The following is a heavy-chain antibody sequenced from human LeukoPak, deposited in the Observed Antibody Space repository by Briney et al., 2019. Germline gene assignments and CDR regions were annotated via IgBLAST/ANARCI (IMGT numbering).Heavy chain of an antibody. CDR1: GGSFTGYY. D-gene: IGHD6-19*01. Sequence: SETLSLTCTVYGGSFTGYYWSWIRQPPGKGLEWIGEINPSGSANYRPSLKSQLTISLDTPKNLFSLKLVSLTDADTAVYYCARKLSNRWLSPWGQGTLVIVSS. CDR2: INPSGSA. J-gene: IGHJ5*02. V-gene: IGHV4-34*01. CDR3: ARKLSNRWLSP.